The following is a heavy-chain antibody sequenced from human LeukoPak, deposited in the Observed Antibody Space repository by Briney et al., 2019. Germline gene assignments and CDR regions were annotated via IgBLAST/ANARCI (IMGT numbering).Heavy chain of an antibody. Sequence: GGSLRLSCAASGFTFSCYSMNSVRQAPGKGLEWVSSISSSSSYIYYADSVKGRFTISRDNAKNSLYLQMNSLRAEDTAVYYCARDDAGSSDGYNAPNDYRGQGTLVTVSS. V-gene: IGHV3-21*01. J-gene: IGHJ4*02. CDR2: ISSSSSYI. CDR3: ARDDAGSSDGYNAPNDY. CDR1: GFTFSCYS. D-gene: IGHD5-24*01.